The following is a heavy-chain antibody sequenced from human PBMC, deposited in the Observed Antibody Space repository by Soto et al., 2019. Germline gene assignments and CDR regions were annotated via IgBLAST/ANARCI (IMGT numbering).Heavy chain of an antibody. Sequence: SETLSLTCTVSGDSISGGASFWSWIRQPPGKGLEWIANVYYSGSSYYNPSLKSRLTISVDTAKNQFSLQLKSMTAADTAAYYCAKLSCTSSTCYFPGWFDPWGQGTLVTVSS. D-gene: IGHD2-2*01. V-gene: IGHV4-31*03. J-gene: IGHJ5*02. CDR2: VYYSGSS. CDR1: GDSISGGASF. CDR3: AKLSCTSSTCYFPGWFDP.